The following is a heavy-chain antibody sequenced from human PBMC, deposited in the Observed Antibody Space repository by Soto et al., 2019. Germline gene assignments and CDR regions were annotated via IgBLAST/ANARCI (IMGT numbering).Heavy chain of an antibody. CDR1: GFTFSSYS. J-gene: IGHJ4*02. CDR2: ISSSSSTI. Sequence: EVQLVESGGGLVQPGGSLRLSCAASGFTFSSYSMNWVRQAPGKGLEWVSYISSSSSTIYYADSVKGRFTISRDNAKNSRYLQMNCLRDADTAVYYCASGGNVRIVYAAYYFDYWGQGTLVTVSS. D-gene: IGHD2-8*01. CDR3: ASGGNVRIVYAAYYFDY. V-gene: IGHV3-48*02.